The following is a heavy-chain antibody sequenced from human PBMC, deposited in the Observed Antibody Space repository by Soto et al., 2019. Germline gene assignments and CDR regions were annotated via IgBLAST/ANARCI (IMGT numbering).Heavy chain of an antibody. D-gene: IGHD1-26*01. CDR2: IYYSGST. Sequence: TSETLSLTCTVSGGSIRSSGCYWGWIRQPPGKGLEWIGSIYYSGSTYYTPSLKSRVTISVDTSKNQFSLKLSSVTAADTAVYYCARLSQREVPYWGQGTLVTVSS. CDR3: ARLSQREVPY. CDR1: GGSIRSSGCY. J-gene: IGHJ4*02. V-gene: IGHV4-39*01.